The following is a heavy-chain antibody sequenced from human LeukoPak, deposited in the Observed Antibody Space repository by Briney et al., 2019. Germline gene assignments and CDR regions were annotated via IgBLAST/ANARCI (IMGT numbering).Heavy chain of an antibody. J-gene: IGHJ4*02. CDR2: INAGNGNT. CDR3: ARDSSGHYYLYYFDY. Sequence: ASVKVSCKASGYTFTSYAMHWVRQAPGQRLEWMGWINAGNGNTKYSQKFQGRVTITRDTSASTAYMELSSLRSEDTAVYYCARDSSGHYYLYYFDYWGQGTLVTVSS. V-gene: IGHV1-3*01. D-gene: IGHD3-22*01. CDR1: GYTFTSYA.